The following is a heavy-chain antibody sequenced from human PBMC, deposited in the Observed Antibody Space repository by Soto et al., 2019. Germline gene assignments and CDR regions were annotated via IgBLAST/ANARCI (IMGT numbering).Heavy chain of an antibody. V-gene: IGHV3-7*03. CDR2: IKQDGSDK. Sequence: GWSLRLSCAASGFTFSGYWMSLVRQAPGKGLEWVGNIKQDGSDKFYVDSVKGRFTISRDNAKNSLYLQMNSLRAEDSAMYYCARAEDCSSASCFGMVFWGQGT. J-gene: IGHJ6*01. CDR3: ARAEDCSSASCFGMVF. D-gene: IGHD2-2*01. CDR1: GFTFSGYW.